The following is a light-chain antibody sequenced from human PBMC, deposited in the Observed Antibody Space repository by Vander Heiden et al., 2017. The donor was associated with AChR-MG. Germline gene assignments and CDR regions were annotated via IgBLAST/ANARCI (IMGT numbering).Light chain of an antibody. V-gene: IGLV3-19*01. J-gene: IGLJ3*02. CDR2: GKN. CDR3: NSRDSSGDRWV. CDR1: SLRTYH. Sequence: SSELTQDPAVSVALGQTVRITCQGDSLRTYHATWYQQKPGQAPLLVIYGKNNRPSGIPDRFSGSSSGNTASMTISGAQAEDEADYYCNSRDSSGDRWVFGGGTKLTGL.